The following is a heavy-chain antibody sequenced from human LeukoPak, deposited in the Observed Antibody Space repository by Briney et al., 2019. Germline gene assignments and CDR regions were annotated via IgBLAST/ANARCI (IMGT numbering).Heavy chain of an antibody. J-gene: IGHJ5*02. CDR1: GGAVNGSIFY. V-gene: IGHV4-39*07. CDR3: AREIRGYRVRRGFDP. Sequence: SETLSLTCSVSGGAVNGSIFYWAWLRQPPGKGLEWIGYIYYSGSTYYNPSLKSRVTISVDTSKNQFSLKLSSVTAADTAVYYCAREIRGYRVRRGFDPWGQGTLVTVSS. CDR2: IYYSGST. D-gene: IGHD5-18*01.